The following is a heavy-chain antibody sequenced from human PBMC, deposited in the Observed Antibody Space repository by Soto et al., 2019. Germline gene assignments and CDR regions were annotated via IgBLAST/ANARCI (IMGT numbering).Heavy chain of an antibody. CDR2: ISYDGSNK. J-gene: IGHJ3*02. Sequence: QVQLVESGGGVVQPGRSLRLSCAASGFTFSSYAMHWVRQAPGKGLEWVAVISYDGSNKYYADSVKGRFTISRDNSKNTLYLQMNSLRAEDTAVYYCARLVKGGYSYGRDAFDIWGQGTMVTVSS. D-gene: IGHD5-18*01. CDR1: GFTFSSYA. CDR3: ARLVKGGYSYGRDAFDI. V-gene: IGHV3-30-3*01.